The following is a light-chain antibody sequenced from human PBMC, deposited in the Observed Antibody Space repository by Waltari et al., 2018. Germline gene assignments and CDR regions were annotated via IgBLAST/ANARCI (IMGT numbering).Light chain of an antibody. V-gene: IGLV1-44*01. CDR1: GPNIGINA. CDR3: ATWDDSVNGLL. J-gene: IGLJ2*01. Sequence: QSVLTQPPSASGPPGQRITISCSGSGPNIGINAVTWYQQVPGTAPRLLIYSNNQRPSGVPDRFSASKSGTSASLAISGLQSEDEGDYYCATWDDSVNGLLFGGGTELTV. CDR2: SNN.